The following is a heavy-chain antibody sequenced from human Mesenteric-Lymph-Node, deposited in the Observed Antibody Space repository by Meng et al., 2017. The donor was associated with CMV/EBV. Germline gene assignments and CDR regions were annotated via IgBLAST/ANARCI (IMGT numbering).Heavy chain of an antibody. D-gene: IGHD3-9*01. CDR3: AHRYYDILTGYSDPPTFDY. J-gene: IGHJ4*02. CDR2: IYWDDDK. V-gene: IGHV2-5*02. Sequence: TTSGVGLAWIPQPPGKALEWLALIYWDDDKRYSPSLKSRLTITKDTSKNQVVLTMTNMASVDTATYYCAHRYYDILTGYSDPPTFDYWGQGTLVTVSS. CDR1: TTSGVG.